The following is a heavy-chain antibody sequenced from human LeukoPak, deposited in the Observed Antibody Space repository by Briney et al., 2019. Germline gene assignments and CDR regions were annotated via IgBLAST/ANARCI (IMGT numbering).Heavy chain of an antibody. Sequence: GGSLRLSCAASGFTFSSYSMNWVRQAPGKGLEWVSSISSSSSYIYYADSVKGRFTISRDNAKNSLYLQMNSLRTEDTALYYCALLVGASAFDIWGQGTMVTVSS. CDR2: ISSSSSYI. CDR3: ALLVGASAFDI. V-gene: IGHV3-21*04. J-gene: IGHJ3*02. CDR1: GFTFSSYS. D-gene: IGHD1-26*01.